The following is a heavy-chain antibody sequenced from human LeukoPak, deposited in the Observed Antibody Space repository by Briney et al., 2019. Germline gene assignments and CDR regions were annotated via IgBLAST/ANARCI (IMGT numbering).Heavy chain of an antibody. J-gene: IGHJ3*01. CDR3: ARDNQSNEGSFDL. CDR1: GGSISSSSYY. D-gene: IGHD1-1*01. CDR2: IYYSGST. V-gene: IGHV4-39*07. Sequence: SETLSLTCTVSGGSISSSSYYWGWIRQPPGKGLEWIGSIYYSGSTYYNPSLKSRVTLSVDRSKNQFSLRLSSVTAADTAVYYCARDNQSNEGSFDLWGQGTMVTVSS.